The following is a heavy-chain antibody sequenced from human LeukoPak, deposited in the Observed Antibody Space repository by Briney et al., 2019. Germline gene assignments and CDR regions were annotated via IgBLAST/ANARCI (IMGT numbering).Heavy chain of an antibody. CDR3: AKALTTVTTVFDY. CDR1: GFTFDDYA. J-gene: IGHJ4*02. D-gene: IGHD4-17*01. V-gene: IGHV3-9*01. Sequence: GGSLRLSCAASGFTFDDYAMHWVRQAPGKGLEWVSGISWNSGSIGYADSVKGRFTISRDNSKNTLYLQMNSLRAEDTAVYYCAKALTTVTTVFDYWGQGTLVTVSS. CDR2: ISWNSGSI.